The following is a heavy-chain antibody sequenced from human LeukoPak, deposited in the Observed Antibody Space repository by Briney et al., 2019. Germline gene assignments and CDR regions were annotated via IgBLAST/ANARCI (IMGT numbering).Heavy chain of an antibody. CDR3: ARHFSGWSYYYYYMDV. V-gene: IGHV4-59*08. Sequence: SETLSLTCTVSGDSMNNYYWSWIRQPPGKGLEWIGNINYSGSTNYNPSLKSRVTISVDTSKNQFSLKLSSVTAADTAVYYCARHFSGWSYYYYYMDVWGKGTTVTISS. CDR1: GDSMNNYY. D-gene: IGHD6-19*01. CDR2: INYSGST. J-gene: IGHJ6*03.